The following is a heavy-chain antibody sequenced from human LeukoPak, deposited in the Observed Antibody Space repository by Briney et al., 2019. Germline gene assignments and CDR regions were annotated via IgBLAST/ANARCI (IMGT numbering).Heavy chain of an antibody. Sequence: PGGSLRLSCAASGFSFSSYSMNWVRQAPGKGLEWVSAISGSGGSTYYADSVKGRFTISRDNSKNTLYLQMNSLRAEDTAVYYCVTADYYGSGSYHYFDYWGQGTLVTVSS. J-gene: IGHJ4*02. CDR1: GFSFSSYS. CDR2: ISGSGGST. CDR3: VTADYYGSGSYHYFDY. D-gene: IGHD3-10*01. V-gene: IGHV3-23*01.